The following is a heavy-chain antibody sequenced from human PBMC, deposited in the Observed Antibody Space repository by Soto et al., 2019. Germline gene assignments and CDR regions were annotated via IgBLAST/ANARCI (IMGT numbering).Heavy chain of an antibody. J-gene: IGHJ3*02. V-gene: IGHV4-34*01. CDR1: GGSFSGYY. D-gene: IGHD6-19*01. CDR2: VNPTGST. CDR3: ARSREQWLVDAFDI. Sequence: SETLSLTCAVYGGSFSGYYWSWIRQSPGKGLEWIGEVNPTGSTKYNPSLKSRVTISVDTSKNQFSLNLNSVTAADTALYYCARSREQWLVDAFDIWGQGTMVTVSS.